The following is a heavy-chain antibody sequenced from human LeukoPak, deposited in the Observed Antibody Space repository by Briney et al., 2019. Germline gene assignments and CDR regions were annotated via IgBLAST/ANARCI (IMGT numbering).Heavy chain of an antibody. V-gene: IGHV3-74*01. D-gene: IGHD5-18*01. J-gene: IGHJ3*02. CDR1: GFSFSGHW. CDR3: ARSPTAMDAFDI. CDR2: ISPTGSTT. Sequence: GGSLRLSCTASGFSFSGHWMHWARQLPGKGLVWVSRISPTGSTTSYADSVKGRFTISRDNSKNTLYLQMNSLRAEDTAVYYCARSPTAMDAFDIWGQGTMVTVSS.